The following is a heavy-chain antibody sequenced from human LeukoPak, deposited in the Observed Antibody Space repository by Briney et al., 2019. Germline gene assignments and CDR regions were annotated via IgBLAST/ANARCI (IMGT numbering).Heavy chain of an antibody. CDR3: ARLGRGSYDY. CDR1: GFTFSSYA. Sequence: GSLRLSCAASGFTFSSYAMHWVRQAPGKGLGGVAVISYDGGNEYYADSVKGRFTISRDNSKNTLYLQMNSLRAEDTAVYYCARLGRGSYDYWGQGTLVTVSS. CDR2: ISYDGGNE. V-gene: IGHV3-30-3*01. J-gene: IGHJ4*02. D-gene: IGHD1-26*01.